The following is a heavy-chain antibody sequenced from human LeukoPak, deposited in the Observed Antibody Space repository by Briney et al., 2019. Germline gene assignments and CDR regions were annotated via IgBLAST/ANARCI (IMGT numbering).Heavy chain of an antibody. D-gene: IGHD3-10*01. CDR1: GFTFSSYS. Sequence: GGSLRLSCAASGFTFSSYSMSWVRQAPGKGLEWVSGINWNGGSTGYADSVKGRFTISRDDAKNSLYLQMNSLRAEDTALYYCARGVTMVRGVIILPFDYWGQGTLVTVSS. V-gene: IGHV3-20*04. J-gene: IGHJ4*02. CDR2: INWNGGST. CDR3: ARGVTMVRGVIILPFDY.